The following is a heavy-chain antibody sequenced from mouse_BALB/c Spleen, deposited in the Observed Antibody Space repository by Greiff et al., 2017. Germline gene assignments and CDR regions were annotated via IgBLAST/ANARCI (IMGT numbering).Heavy chain of an antibody. D-gene: IGHD1-1*01. Sequence: VQLKESGGGLVQPGGSLRLSCATSGFTFTDYYMSWVRQPPGKALEWLGFIRNKANGYTTEYSASVKGRFTISRDNSQSILYLQMNTLRAEDSATYYCARFTTVVATRAMDYWGQGTSVTVSS. CDR2: IRNKANGYTT. CDR1: GFTFTDYY. J-gene: IGHJ4*01. V-gene: IGHV7-3*02. CDR3: ARFTTVVATRAMDY.